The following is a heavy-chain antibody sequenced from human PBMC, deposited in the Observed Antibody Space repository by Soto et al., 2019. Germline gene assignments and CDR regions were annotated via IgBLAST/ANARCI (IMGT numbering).Heavy chain of an antibody. CDR2: IIPIFGTA. D-gene: IGHD3-10*01. CDR1: GGTLSSYA. Sequence: SVKVSCKGSGGTLSSYAISWVRQAPGQGLEWMGGIIPIFGTANYAQKFQGRVTITADESTSTAYMELSSLRSEDTAVYYCASSFGELLPYYYYGMDVWGQGTTVTVSS. J-gene: IGHJ6*02. V-gene: IGHV1-69*13. CDR3: ASSFGELLPYYYYGMDV.